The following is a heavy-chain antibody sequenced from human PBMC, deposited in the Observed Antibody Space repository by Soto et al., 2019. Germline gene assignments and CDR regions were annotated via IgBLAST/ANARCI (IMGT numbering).Heavy chain of an antibody. Sequence: QVQLVQSGAEVKRPGSSVKVSCKASGGTFNNYALSWVRQAPGQGLEWVGGIIPIFNSANYAQKFQGRVTITADDSTSTDYMELRSLRPDDTAVYYYAREVTVASYSFDFWGQGTLVTVSS. D-gene: IGHD5-12*01. CDR1: GGTFNNYA. V-gene: IGHV1-69*01. CDR3: AREVTVASYSFDF. J-gene: IGHJ4*01. CDR2: IIPIFNSA.